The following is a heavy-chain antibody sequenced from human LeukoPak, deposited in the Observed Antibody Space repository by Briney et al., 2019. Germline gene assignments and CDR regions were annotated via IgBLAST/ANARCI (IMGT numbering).Heavy chain of an antibody. Sequence: PGGFLRLSCAASGFTFNTDAMTWVRQAPGKGLQWVSAIGWSGGDTYYEDSVKGRFTVSRDNSKNMLYLQMNSLGVDDTAVYYCARDSTGWSKNYWGQGTLVTVSS. V-gene: IGHV3-23*01. J-gene: IGHJ4*02. CDR2: IGWSGGDT. CDR3: ARDSTGWSKNY. D-gene: IGHD6-19*01. CDR1: GFTFNTDA.